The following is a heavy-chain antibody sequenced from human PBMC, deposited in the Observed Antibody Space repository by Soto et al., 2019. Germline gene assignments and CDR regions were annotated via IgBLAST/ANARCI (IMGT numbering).Heavy chain of an antibody. Sequence: GGSLRLSCAASGFTFSTYAMSWVRQAPGKGLQWVSTISGSGGNTYYADSVKGLFTISRDNSKNTLYLQMNSLRSEDTAVYYCARDRELYYYDSSGCFDYWGQGTLVTVSS. V-gene: IGHV3-23*01. CDR2: ISGSGGNT. D-gene: IGHD3-22*01. J-gene: IGHJ4*02. CDR3: ARDRELYYYDSSGCFDY. CDR1: GFTFSTYA.